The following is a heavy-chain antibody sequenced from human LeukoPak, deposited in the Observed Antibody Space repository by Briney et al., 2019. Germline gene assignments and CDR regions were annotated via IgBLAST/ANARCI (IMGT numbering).Heavy chain of an antibody. Sequence: SQTLSLTCTVSGGSTSSPTYYWSWIRQPPGKGLEWIGYIYYSGSTNYNPSLKSRVTISVDTSKNQFSLKLSSVTAADTAVYYCASVALTYYYGSGSLYGMDVWGQGTTVTVSS. V-gene: IGHV4-61*01. CDR1: GGSTSSPTYY. D-gene: IGHD3-10*01. J-gene: IGHJ6*02. CDR3: ASVALTYYYGSGSLYGMDV. CDR2: IYYSGST.